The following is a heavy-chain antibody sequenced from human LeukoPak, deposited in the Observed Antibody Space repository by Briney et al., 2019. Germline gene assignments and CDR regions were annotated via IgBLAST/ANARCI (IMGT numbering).Heavy chain of an antibody. D-gene: IGHD2-8*01. CDR3: ARVGNGHFDY. J-gene: IGHJ4*02. V-gene: IGHV4-59*01. CDR1: GGAISSYY. Sequence: SETLSLTCIVSGGAISSYYWSWIRQPPGKRLEWIGYIYHSGNTNYNPSLKSRVTISIDTSKNQFSLKLSSVTAADTAVYYCARVGNGHFDYWGQGTLVTVSS. CDR2: IYHSGNT.